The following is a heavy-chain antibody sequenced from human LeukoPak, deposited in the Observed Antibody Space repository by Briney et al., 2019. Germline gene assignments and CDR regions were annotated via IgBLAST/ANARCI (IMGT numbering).Heavy chain of an antibody. J-gene: IGHJ4*02. CDR2: ISGGDDT. D-gene: IGHD6-19*01. V-gene: IGHV3-23*01. CDR3: ARAPSSGTFHFFAY. CDR1: GFTFDTYA. Sequence: GGSLRLSCAASGFTFDTYAMSWVRQAPGKGLEWVSSISGGDDTYYADFVKGRFTFSRDNSKNTPYLQMNSLRADDTAIYYCARAPSSGTFHFFAYWGQGTLVTVSS.